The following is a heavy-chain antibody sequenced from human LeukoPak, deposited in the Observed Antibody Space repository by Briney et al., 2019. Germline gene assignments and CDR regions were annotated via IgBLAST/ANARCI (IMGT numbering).Heavy chain of an antibody. CDR2: ISAHNGNT. D-gene: IGHD1-7*01. CDR1: GYTFTSYG. J-gene: IGHJ6*02. V-gene: IGHV1-18*01. Sequence: GASVKVSCKASGYTFTSYGISWVRQAPGQGLEWMGWISAHNGNTNYAQKLQGRVTMTTDTSTSTAYMELRSLRSDDTAVYYCARSQGGITGTTIYYYGMDVWGQGTTVTVSS. CDR3: ARSQGGITGTTIYYYGMDV.